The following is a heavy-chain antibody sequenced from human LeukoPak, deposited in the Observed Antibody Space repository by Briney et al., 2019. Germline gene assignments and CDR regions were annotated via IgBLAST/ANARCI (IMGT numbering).Heavy chain of an antibody. CDR2: IRYDGSNK. J-gene: IGHJ4*02. CDR3: AKIVPAAVYYFDY. D-gene: IGHD2-2*01. Sequence: GGSLRLSCAASGFTFSSYGMHWVRQAPGKGLEWVAFIRYDGSNKYYADSVKGRFTISRDNSKNTLYLQMNSLRAEDTAVYYCAKIVPAAVYYFDYWGQGTLLTVSS. CDR1: GFTFSSYG. V-gene: IGHV3-30*02.